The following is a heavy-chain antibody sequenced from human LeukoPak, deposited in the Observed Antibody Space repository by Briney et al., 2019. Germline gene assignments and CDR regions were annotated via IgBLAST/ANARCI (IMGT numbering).Heavy chain of an antibody. Sequence: GGSLRLSCAASGFTFSSYWMHWVRQAPGKGLVWVSRINSDGSSTSYADSVKGRFTISRDNAKNTLYLQMNSLRAEDTAVYYCARGRGQYQPLGPDYYYMDVWGKGTTVTVSS. D-gene: IGHD2-2*01. CDR3: ARGRGQYQPLGPDYYYMDV. CDR2: INSDGSST. V-gene: IGHV3-74*01. CDR1: GFTFSSYW. J-gene: IGHJ6*03.